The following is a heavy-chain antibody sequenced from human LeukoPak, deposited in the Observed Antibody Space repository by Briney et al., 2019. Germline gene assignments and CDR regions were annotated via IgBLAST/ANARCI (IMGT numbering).Heavy chain of an antibody. Sequence: PSQTLSLTCTVSGGSISSGGYYWSWIRQHPGKGLGWIVYIYYSGSTYYNPSLKSRVTISVDTSKNQISLKLSSVTAADTAVYYCATNRGYYGRAFDIWGQGTMVTVSS. CDR2: IYYSGST. CDR3: ATNRGYYGRAFDI. D-gene: IGHD3-10*01. CDR1: GGSISSGGYY. J-gene: IGHJ3*02. V-gene: IGHV4-31*03.